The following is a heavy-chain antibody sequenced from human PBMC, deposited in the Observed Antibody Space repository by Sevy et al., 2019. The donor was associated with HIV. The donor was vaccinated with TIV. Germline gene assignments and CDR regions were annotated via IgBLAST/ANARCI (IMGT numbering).Heavy chain of an antibody. CDR2: IYYNGHI. Sequence: SETLSLTCTVSGGSITSLYWNWIRQPPGKGLEWIANIYYNGHINYNPSLKRRVTLSLDTSKNQFSLRLSSVTAAGTAMYYCAGENAWGRGYSWGQGTLVTVSS. CDR1: GGSITSLY. J-gene: IGHJ4*02. V-gene: IGHV4-59*11. CDR3: AGENAWGRGYS. D-gene: IGHD1-26*01.